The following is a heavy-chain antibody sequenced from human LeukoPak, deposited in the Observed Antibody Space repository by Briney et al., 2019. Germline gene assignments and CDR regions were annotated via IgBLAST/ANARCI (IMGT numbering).Heavy chain of an antibody. CDR1: GFTFSSYA. CDR3: AKDPWFGELSLQSFDY. CDR2: ISGSGGST. D-gene: IGHD3-10*01. J-gene: IGHJ4*02. Sequence: PGGSLRLSCAASGFTFSSYAMSWVRQAPGKGLEGVSAISGSGGSTYYADSVKGRFTISRDNSKNTLYLQMNSLRAEDTAVYYCAKDPWFGELSLQSFDYWGQGTLVTVSS. V-gene: IGHV3-23*01.